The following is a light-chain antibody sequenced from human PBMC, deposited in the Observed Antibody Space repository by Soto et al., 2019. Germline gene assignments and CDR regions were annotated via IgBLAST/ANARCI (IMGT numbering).Light chain of an antibody. CDR2: DVS. J-gene: IGKJ1*01. V-gene: IGKV1-5*01. CDR1: QNISTS. CDR3: QQYGTSPRT. Sequence: GDSVTMNCRASQNISTSLAWYQHKPGKAPTLLMFDVSKLESGVPSRFSGSGSGTDFTPSISRLEPEDFAVYYCQQYGTSPRTFGQGTKVDIK.